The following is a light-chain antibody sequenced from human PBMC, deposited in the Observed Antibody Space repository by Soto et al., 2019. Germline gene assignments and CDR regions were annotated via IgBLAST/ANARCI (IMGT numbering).Light chain of an antibody. V-gene: IGKV3-20*01. CDR1: ESVSSTY. CDR2: GAS. CDR3: QQYGSSPYT. Sequence: EIVLTQSPGTLSLSPGERATLSCRASESVSSTYLAWYQQKPGQAPRLLIYGASNRATGIPDRLSGSGSGTXXXLTXSRLEPEDFAVYYCQQYGSSPYTFGQGTKLEIK. J-gene: IGKJ2*01.